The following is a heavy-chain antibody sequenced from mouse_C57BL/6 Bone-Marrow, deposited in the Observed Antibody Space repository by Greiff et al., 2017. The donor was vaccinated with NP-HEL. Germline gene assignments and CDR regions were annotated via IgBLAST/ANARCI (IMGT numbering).Heavy chain of an antibody. CDR3: ARGGAY. CDR1: GYTFTSYW. J-gene: IGHJ3*01. V-gene: IGHV1-69*01. CDR2: IDPSDSYT. Sequence: VQLQQPGAELVMPGASVKLSCKASGYTFTSYWMHWVKQRPGQGLEWIGEIDPSDSYTNYNQKFKGKSTLTGDKSSSTAYMQLSSLTSEDSAVYYCARGGAYWGQGTLVTVSA.